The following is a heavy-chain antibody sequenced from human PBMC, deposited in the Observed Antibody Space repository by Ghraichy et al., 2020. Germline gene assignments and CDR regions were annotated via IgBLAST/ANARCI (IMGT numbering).Heavy chain of an antibody. CDR2: ISSTGSYI. CDR3: ARAGIEATLTYFDY. Sequence: GGSLRLSCAASGFTFSRYSMNWVRQAPGKGLEWVSSISSTGSYIYYADSVKGRFTISRDNAKNSLYLQMNSLRAEDTAVYYCARAGIEATLTYFDYWGQGTLVTVSS. J-gene: IGHJ4*02. D-gene: IGHD6-13*01. CDR1: GFTFSRYS. V-gene: IGHV3-21*01.